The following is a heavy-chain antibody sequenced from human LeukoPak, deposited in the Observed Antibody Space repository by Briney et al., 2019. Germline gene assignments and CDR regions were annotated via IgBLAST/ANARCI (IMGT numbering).Heavy chain of an antibody. D-gene: IGHD3/OR15-3a*01. V-gene: IGHV3-64*02. CDR1: GFAFNNHP. CDR2: ISPSGDWT. Sequence: GGSLRLSCAASGFAFNNHPMHWVRQASGKRLEYVSAISPSGDWTWYADSVKGRFTISRDNSKNTMYLQMGSLRPEDMGVYYCARAFRPASDPHDFYDFWGRGTTVTVSS. J-gene: IGHJ3*01. CDR3: ARAFRPASDPHDFYDF.